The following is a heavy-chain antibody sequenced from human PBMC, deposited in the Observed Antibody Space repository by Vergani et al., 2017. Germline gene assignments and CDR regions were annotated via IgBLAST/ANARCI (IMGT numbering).Heavy chain of an antibody. CDR1: GYTFTSYG. V-gene: IGHV1-18*01. CDR3: ARDPRYVGATTSRGTYYMDV. Sequence: QVQLVQSGAEVKKPGASVKVSCKASGYTFTSYGISWVRQAPGQGLEWMGWISAYNGNTNYAQKLQGRVTMTTDTSTSTAYMELRSLRSDDTAVYYCARDPRYVGATTSRGTYYMDVWGKGTTVTVSS. D-gene: IGHD1-26*01. CDR2: ISAYNGNT. J-gene: IGHJ6*03.